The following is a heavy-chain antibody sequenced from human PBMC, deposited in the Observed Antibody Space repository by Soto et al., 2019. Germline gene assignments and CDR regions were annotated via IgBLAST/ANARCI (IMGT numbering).Heavy chain of an antibody. Sequence: SETLSLTCTVSGGSISSSSYYWGWIRQPPGKGLEWIGSIYYSGSTYYNPSLKSRVTISVDTSKNQFSLKLSSVTAADTAVYYCARNHWGLGGYTLQNFDYWGQGTLVTVSS. CDR1: GGSISSSSYY. CDR3: ARNHWGLGGYTLQNFDY. V-gene: IGHV4-39*01. D-gene: IGHD5-12*01. CDR2: IYYSGST. J-gene: IGHJ4*02.